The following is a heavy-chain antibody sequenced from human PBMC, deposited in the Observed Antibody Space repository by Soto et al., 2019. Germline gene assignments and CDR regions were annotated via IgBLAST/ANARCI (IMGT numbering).Heavy chain of an antibody. V-gene: IGHV2-5*02. J-gene: IGHJ4*02. D-gene: IGHD6-6*01. CDR3: AHRRPYSNSPEYFFDY. CDR2: IYWDDDK. CDR1: GFSLSTSGVD. Sequence: QITLKESGPTLVKPTQTLTLTCTFSGFSLSTSGVDVGWIRQPPGKALEWLALIYWDDDKRYSPSLKSRLTITKDTSKNQVVLTMTNMDPLDTATYYCAHRRPYSNSPEYFFDYWGQRTLVTVSS.